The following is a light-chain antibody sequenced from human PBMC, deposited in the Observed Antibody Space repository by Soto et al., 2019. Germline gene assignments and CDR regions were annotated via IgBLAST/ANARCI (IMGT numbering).Light chain of an antibody. CDR1: SSDVGGYNY. J-gene: IGLJ1*01. CDR3: SSYTSSSTLDV. V-gene: IGLV2-14*01. CDR2: DVS. Sequence: QSALPQPASVSVSPGQSITISCTGTSSDVGGYNYVSWYQQHPGKAPKLMIYDVSNRPSGVSNRFSGSKSGNTASLTISGLQAEDEADYYCSSYTSSSTLDVFGTGTKVTVL.